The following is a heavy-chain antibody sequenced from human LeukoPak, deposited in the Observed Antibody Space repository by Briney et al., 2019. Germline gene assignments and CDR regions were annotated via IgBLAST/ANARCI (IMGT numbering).Heavy chain of an antibody. V-gene: IGHV4-31*03. CDR2: IYYSGST. CDR3: ARVGVTIFGVDNDMDV. Sequence: SETLSLTCTVSGGSISSGGYYWSWIRQHPGKGLEWIGYIYYSGSTYYNPSLKSRVTISVDTSKNQFSLKLSSVTAADTAVYYCARVGVTIFGVDNDMDVWGQGTTVTVSS. D-gene: IGHD3-3*01. J-gene: IGHJ6*02. CDR1: GGSISSGGYY.